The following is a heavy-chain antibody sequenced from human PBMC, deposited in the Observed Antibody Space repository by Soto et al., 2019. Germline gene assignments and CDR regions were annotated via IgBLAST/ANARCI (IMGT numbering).Heavy chain of an antibody. CDR3: ASSVGATNYYWYFDL. J-gene: IGHJ2*01. D-gene: IGHD1-26*01. CDR2: ISAYNGNT. Sequence: QVQLVQSGAEVKKPGASVKVSCKASGYTFTSYGISWVRQAPGQGLEWMGWISAYNGNTNYAQKFQGRVTITADKSTSTAYMELSSLRSEDTAVYYCASSVGATNYYWYFDLWGRGTLVTVSS. CDR1: GYTFTSYG. V-gene: IGHV1-18*04.